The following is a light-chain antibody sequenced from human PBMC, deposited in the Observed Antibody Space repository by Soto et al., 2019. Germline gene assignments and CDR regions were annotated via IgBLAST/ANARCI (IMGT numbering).Light chain of an antibody. J-gene: IGLJ2*01. CDR3: SSHTRSASVV. Sequence: QSALTQPASVSGSPGPSITISCTGTSSDIGAHDYVSWYRQHPGKAPKLLIYEVTNRPSGVSPRFSGSKSANTASLTISGLQVEDEADYYCSSHTRSASVVFGGGTKVTVL. CDR1: SSDIGAHDY. CDR2: EVT. V-gene: IGLV2-14*01.